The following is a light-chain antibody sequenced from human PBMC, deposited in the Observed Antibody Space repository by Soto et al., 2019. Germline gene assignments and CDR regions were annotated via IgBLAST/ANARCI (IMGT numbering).Light chain of an antibody. Sequence: DIQMTKSPSTLSASVGDRVTITCRASQSISSWLAWYQQKPGKAPKLLIYKASSLESGVPSRFSGSGSGTDFTLTISSLQPDDFATYYCQQYNSYLWTFGQGTKVEIK. CDR2: KAS. CDR1: QSISSW. CDR3: QQYNSYLWT. J-gene: IGKJ1*01. V-gene: IGKV1-5*03.